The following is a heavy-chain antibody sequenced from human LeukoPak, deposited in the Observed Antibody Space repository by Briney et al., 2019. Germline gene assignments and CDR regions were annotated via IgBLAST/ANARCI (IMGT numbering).Heavy chain of an antibody. CDR1: GGSISNFY. D-gene: IGHD6-13*01. V-gene: IGHV4-59*01. CDR3: AAHSSSWSPYYSYFALNV. J-gene: IGHJ6*02. CDR2: IYSSGST. Sequence: SETLSLTCTVSGGSISNFYWSWIRQPPGKGLEWIGYIYSSGSTNYNPSLKSRVTMSEDTSKNQVSLKLRSVTAADAAVYYRAAHSSSWSPYYSYFALNVWGQGTTVTVSS.